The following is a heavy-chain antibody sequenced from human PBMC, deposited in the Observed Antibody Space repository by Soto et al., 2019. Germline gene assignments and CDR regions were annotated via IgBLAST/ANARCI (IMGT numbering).Heavy chain of an antibody. Sequence: EVQLLESGGGLVQPGGSLRLSCAASGFTFSSYAMSWVRQAPGKGLEWVSAISGSGGSTYYADSVKGRFTISRDNSKNTLYLQINSLRAEDTAVYYCAKLCFDGSGSYYNAKLFDYWGQGTLVTVSS. V-gene: IGHV3-23*01. CDR1: GFTFSSYA. D-gene: IGHD3-10*01. CDR3: AKLCFDGSGSYYNAKLFDY. CDR2: ISGSGGST. J-gene: IGHJ4*02.